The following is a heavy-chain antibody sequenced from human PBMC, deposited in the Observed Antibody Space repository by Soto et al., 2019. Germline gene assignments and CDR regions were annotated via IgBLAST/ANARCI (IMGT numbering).Heavy chain of an antibody. CDR1: GFTFSDYQ. Sequence: QVQLVESGGGLVKPGGSLRLSCAASGFTFSDYQMSWIRQAPGKGLEWVSYISHRANNRHYGDSVKGRFTISRDNAKNSLYLQMNSLRAEDTAVYYCARICADTTMVDGMDVWGQGTTVTVSS. CDR3: ARICADTTMVDGMDV. J-gene: IGHJ6*02. V-gene: IGHV3-11*01. CDR2: ISHRANNR. D-gene: IGHD5-18*01.